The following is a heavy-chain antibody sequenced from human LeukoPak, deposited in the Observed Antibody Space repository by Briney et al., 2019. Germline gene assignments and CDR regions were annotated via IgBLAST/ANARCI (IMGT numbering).Heavy chain of an antibody. D-gene: IGHD3-10*01. V-gene: IGHV3-30*02. CDR3: AKGSIWFGELLFFFDY. J-gene: IGHJ4*02. CDR1: GFTFSRYG. CDR2: IRYDESNK. Sequence: GGSLRLSCAASGFTFSRYGMHWVRQAPGKGLEWVAFIRYDESNKFYADSVKGRFTVSRDNSKNTLYLQMNSLRAEDTAVYYCAKGSIWFGELLFFFDYWGQGTLVTVSS.